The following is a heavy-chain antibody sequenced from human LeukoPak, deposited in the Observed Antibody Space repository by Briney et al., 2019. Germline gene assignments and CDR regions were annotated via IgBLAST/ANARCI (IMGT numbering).Heavy chain of an antibody. Sequence: SVKVSCKVSGYTLTELSMHWVRQAPGKGLEWMGGFDPGDGETIYAQKFQGRVTMTEDTSTDTAYMELSSLRSEDTAVYYCATVAYYDFWSGYSKPANFDYWGQGTLVTVSS. CDR2: FDPGDGET. CDR3: ATVAYYDFWSGYSKPANFDY. J-gene: IGHJ4*02. CDR1: GYTLTELS. D-gene: IGHD3-3*01. V-gene: IGHV1-24*01.